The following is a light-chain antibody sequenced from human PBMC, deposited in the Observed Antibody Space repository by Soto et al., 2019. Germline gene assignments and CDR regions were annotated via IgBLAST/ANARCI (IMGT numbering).Light chain of an antibody. CDR2: DAS. V-gene: IGKV1-5*01. Sequence: DIQMTQSPSTLSASVGDRVTITCRASQSISSWLAWYQQKPGKAPKLLIYDASSLESGVPSRFSGSGSGTEFTLSICSLQRDDFATYYCQQYNSYSLTFGGGTKVEIK. CDR1: QSISSW. CDR3: QQYNSYSLT. J-gene: IGKJ4*01.